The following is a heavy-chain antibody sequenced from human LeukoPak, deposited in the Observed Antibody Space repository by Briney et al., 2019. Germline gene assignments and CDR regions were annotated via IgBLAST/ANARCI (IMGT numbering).Heavy chain of an antibody. CDR1: GGSISSGDYY. CDR3: ARGSGQEMATIMGY. V-gene: IGHV4-30-4*08. CDR2: IYYSGST. J-gene: IGHJ4*02. D-gene: IGHD5-24*01. Sequence: SQTLSLTCTVSGGSISSGDYYWRWIRQPPGKGLEWIGYIYYSGSTYYNPSLKRRFTISVDTSKNQFSLKLSSVTAADTAVYYCARGSGQEMATIMGYWGQGTLVTVSS.